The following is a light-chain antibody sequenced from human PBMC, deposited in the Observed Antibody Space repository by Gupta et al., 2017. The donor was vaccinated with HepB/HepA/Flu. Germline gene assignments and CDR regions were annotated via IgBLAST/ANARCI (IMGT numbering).Light chain of an antibody. CDR2: GTS. CDR3: QQESSSPFT. V-gene: IGKV3-20*01. Sequence: EPALRQSPGTLSLSPGDRGTLSCRASQSFRSTFLAWYQQKPGQAPRLLIHGTSSMATGLPDRFSGSRSGTEFTLTISSLEPDDFAMYYCQQESSSPFTFGRGTKVEIK. CDR1: QSFRSTF. J-gene: IGKJ4*01.